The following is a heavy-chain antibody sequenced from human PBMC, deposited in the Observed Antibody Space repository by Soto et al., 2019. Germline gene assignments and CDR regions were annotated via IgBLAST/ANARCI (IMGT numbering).Heavy chain of an antibody. CDR3: ASSLPSYPPDYAFDI. CDR2: IISIFGTA. V-gene: IGHV1-69*01. J-gene: IGHJ3*02. CDR1: GGTFSSYA. D-gene: IGHD5-18*01. Sequence: QVQLVQSGAEVKKPGSSVKVSCKASGGTFSSYAISCVRQAPGQGLEWMGGIISIFGTANYAQKFQGRVTITADESTSTAYMELSSLRSEVTDVYYGASSLPSYPPDYAFDIWGQGTMVTVSS.